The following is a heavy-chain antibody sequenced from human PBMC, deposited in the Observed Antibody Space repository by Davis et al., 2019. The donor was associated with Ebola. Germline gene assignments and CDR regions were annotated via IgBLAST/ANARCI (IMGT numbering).Heavy chain of an antibody. Sequence: GESLKISCAASGFTFSSYAMSWVRQAPGKGLEWVSAISGSGGSTYYADSVKGRFTISRDNSKNTLYLQMNSLRAEDTAVYYCAKEKTTVTTFWYFDLWGRGTLVTVSS. CDR1: GFTFSSYA. J-gene: IGHJ2*01. CDR2: ISGSGGST. D-gene: IGHD4-17*01. CDR3: AKEKTTVTTFWYFDL. V-gene: IGHV3-23*01.